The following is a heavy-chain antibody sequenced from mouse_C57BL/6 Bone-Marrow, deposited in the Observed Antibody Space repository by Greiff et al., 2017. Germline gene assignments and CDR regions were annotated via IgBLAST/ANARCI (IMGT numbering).Heavy chain of an antibody. J-gene: IGHJ2*01. Sequence: VQLQQSGAELVKPGASVKLSCKASGYIFTEYTIHWVKQRSGQGLEWIGWFYPGSGSIKYNERFKDKATLTADKSSNTVYMELSRLTSEDSAVYFCARYERDDDYEGYFDYWGQATTLTVSS. CDR2: FYPGSGSI. V-gene: IGHV1-62-2*01. CDR3: ARYERDDDYEGYFDY. D-gene: IGHD2-4*01. CDR1: GYIFTEYT.